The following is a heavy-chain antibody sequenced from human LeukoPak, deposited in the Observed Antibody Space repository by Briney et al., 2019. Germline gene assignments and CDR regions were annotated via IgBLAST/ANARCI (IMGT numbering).Heavy chain of an antibody. D-gene: IGHD1-1*01. Sequence: GGSLRLSCAASGFTFSDYDMYWVRQAPGKGLECVAYIQYGGSNKDYADSVKGRLTISRDNSKNTLYLQMNSLRAEDTAVYYCAKDGKYDSMDVWGKGTTVTVSS. CDR1: GFTFSDYD. CDR2: IQYGGSNK. J-gene: IGHJ6*03. V-gene: IGHV3-30*02. CDR3: AKDGKYDSMDV.